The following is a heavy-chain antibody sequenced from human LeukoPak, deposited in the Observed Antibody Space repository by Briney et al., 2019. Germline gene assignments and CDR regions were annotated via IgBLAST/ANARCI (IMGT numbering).Heavy chain of an antibody. V-gene: IGHV4-39*01. CDR2: VYYRGST. CDR3: ARILHYYYGMDV. J-gene: IGHJ6*02. CDR1: GHSISSGTYS. D-gene: IGHD2-15*01. Sequence: SETLSLTCTVSGHSISSGTYSWGRIRQPPGKGLEWIGSVYYRGSTYYNPSLRSRLTISVDTSKNQFSLKLSSVTAADTAVYYCARILHYYYGMDVWGQGTTVTVSS.